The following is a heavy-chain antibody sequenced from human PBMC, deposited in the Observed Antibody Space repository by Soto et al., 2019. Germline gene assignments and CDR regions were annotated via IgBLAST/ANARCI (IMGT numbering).Heavy chain of an antibody. V-gene: IGHV1-8*01. Sequence: QVQLVQSGAEVKKPGASVKVSCKASGYSFTSYDINWVRQATGQGLEWMGWMNPNSGNTAYAQKFQGRVTMTRNTPISTAYMGLSSLRPEATAGYYGPGGQSGGGGNWFDPWGQGTLVTVSS. D-gene: IGHD3-10*01. J-gene: IGHJ5*02. CDR2: MNPNSGNT. CDR3: PGGQSGGGGNWFDP. CDR1: GYSFTSYD.